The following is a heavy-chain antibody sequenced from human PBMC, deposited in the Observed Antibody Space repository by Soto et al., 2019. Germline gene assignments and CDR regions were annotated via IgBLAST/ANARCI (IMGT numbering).Heavy chain of an antibody. CDR1: GFTFSSYG. D-gene: IGHD1-1*01. CDR2: ISYDGSNK. J-gene: IGHJ3*02. Sequence: QVQLVESGGGVVQPGRSLRLSCAASGFTFSSYGMHWVRQAPGKGPEWVAVISYDGSNKYYADSVKGRFTISRDNSKNTLYLQMNSLRAEDTAVYYCAKDLRTGTTEGDAFDIWGQGTMVTVSS. V-gene: IGHV3-30*18. CDR3: AKDLRTGTTEGDAFDI.